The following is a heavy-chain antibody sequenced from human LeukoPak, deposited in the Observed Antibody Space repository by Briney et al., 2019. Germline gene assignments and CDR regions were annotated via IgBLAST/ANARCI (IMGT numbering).Heavy chain of an antibody. Sequence: GGSLRLSCAASGFTFSSYAMSWVRQAPGKGLEWVSAISGSGGSTYYADSVKGRFTISRDNSKNTLYLQMNSLRAEDTGVYYCAKDEQQLVRGRGYFDYWGQGTLVTVSS. CDR3: AKDEQQLVRGRGYFDY. D-gene: IGHD6-13*01. J-gene: IGHJ4*02. V-gene: IGHV3-23*01. CDR1: GFTFSSYA. CDR2: ISGSGGST.